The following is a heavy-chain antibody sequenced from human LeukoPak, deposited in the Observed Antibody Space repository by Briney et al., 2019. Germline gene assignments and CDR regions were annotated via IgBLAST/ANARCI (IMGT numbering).Heavy chain of an antibody. J-gene: IGHJ4*02. CDR1: GFPFSDYY. CDR2: ISSSGDTI. D-gene: IGHD3-3*01. CDR3: AKGPVNVLRFLEWLH. Sequence: GGSLRLSCVASGFPFSDYYMSWIRQAPGRGLEWVSYISSSGDTIYYADSVKGRFTISRDNAKNSVHLQMNSLRAEDTAVYYCAKGPVNVLRFLEWLHWGQGTLVTVSS. V-gene: IGHV3-11*01.